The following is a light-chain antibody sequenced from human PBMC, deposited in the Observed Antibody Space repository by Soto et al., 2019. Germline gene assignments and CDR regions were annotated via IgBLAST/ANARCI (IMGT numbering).Light chain of an antibody. V-gene: IGLV2-23*01. CDR2: EDT. J-gene: IGLJ3*02. CDR1: GSDVGRYNL. CDR3: CSYAGGNNWV. Sequence: QSALTQPAYVSGSPGQSITISCTGTGSDVGRYNLVSWYQQHPGKAPKLVIYEDTKRPAGTSSRFSGSKSANTASLTVSGLQAEDEADYYCCSYAGGNNWVFGGGTKLTVL.